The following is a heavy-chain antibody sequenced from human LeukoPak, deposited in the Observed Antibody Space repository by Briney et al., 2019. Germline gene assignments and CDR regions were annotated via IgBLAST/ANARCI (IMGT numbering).Heavy chain of an antibody. CDR1: GFTFSSYW. CDR2: IDYDGSTT. D-gene: IGHD2-8*02. Sequence: GGSLRLSCAPSGFTFSSYWMHWVRQAPGKGLVWVSRIDYDGSTTTYADSVRGRFTISRDNSKSTLSLQMNSLRAEDTAIYYCATYRQVLLPFESWGQGTLVTVSS. CDR3: ATYRQVLLPFES. J-gene: IGHJ4*02. V-gene: IGHV3-74*01.